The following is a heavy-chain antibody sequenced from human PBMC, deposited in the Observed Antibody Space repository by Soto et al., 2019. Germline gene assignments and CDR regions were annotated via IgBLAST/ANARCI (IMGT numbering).Heavy chain of an antibody. CDR1: GGSISSGGYS. CDR3: ARRYGASFDY. J-gene: IGHJ4*02. D-gene: IGHD4-17*01. CDR2: IYHSGST. V-gene: IGHV4-30-2*02. Sequence: SETLSLTCAVSGGSISSGGYSWSWIRQPPGKGLEWIGYIYHSGSTYYNPSLKSRVTILVDTSKNQFSLKLSSVTAADTAVYYCARRYGASFDYWGQGTLVTVSS.